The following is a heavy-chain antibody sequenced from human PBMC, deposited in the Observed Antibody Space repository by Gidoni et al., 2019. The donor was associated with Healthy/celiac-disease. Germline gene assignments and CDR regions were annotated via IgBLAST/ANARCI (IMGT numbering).Heavy chain of an antibody. CDR2: INSDGSST. V-gene: IGHV3-74*01. Sequence: EVQLVESGGGLVHPGGSLRLSCAASGFTFSSYWMHWVRQAPGKGLVWVSRINSDGSSTSYADSVKGRFTISRDNAKNTLYPQMNSLRAEDTAVYYCARDPDDYYGSGYYFDYWGQGTLVTVSS. D-gene: IGHD3-10*01. CDR3: ARDPDDYYGSGYYFDY. CDR1: GFTFSSYW. J-gene: IGHJ4*02.